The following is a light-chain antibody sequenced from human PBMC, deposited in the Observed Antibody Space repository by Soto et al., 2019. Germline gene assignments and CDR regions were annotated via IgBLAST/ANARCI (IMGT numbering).Light chain of an antibody. CDR2: SNN. CDR3: ATWDDSLNRWV. V-gene: IGLV1-44*01. CDR1: SSNIGSNT. Sequence: QSVLPQPPSASGTPGQRVTLSCSGSSSNIGSNTVNWYQQLPGTAPKLLIYSNNQRPSGVPERFSGFKSGTSASLAISGLQSEDEADYYCATWDDSLNRWVFGGRTSSPS. J-gene: IGLJ3*02.